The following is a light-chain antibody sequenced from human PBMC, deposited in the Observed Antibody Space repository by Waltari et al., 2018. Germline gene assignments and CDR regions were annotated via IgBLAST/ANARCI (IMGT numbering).Light chain of an antibody. CDR3: QQYKNWPPDT. CDR2: GAS. CDR1: QSVSTN. Sequence: VLTQSPATLSVSPGERATLSCRASQSVSTNLAWYQQKPGHAPRLLIYGASTRATGIPARFSGSGSGTEFTLTINSMQSEDFAVYYCQQYKNWPPDTFGQGTKLEI. V-gene: IGKV3-15*01. J-gene: IGKJ2*01.